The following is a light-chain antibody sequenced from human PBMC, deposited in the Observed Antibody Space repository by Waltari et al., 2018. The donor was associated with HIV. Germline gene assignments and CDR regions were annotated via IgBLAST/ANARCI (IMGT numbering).Light chain of an antibody. Sequence: QSVLTQPPSASGAPGQRVATSCSGSSPNIGTNGVNWYQQVPGTAPKLLMYGDNQRPSGVPDRFSGSKSGTSASLAISGLQSEDEADYYCSAWDDSLNGPLFGGGTKLTVL. J-gene: IGLJ3*02. V-gene: IGLV1-44*01. CDR3: SAWDDSLNGPL. CDR1: SPNIGTNG. CDR2: GDN.